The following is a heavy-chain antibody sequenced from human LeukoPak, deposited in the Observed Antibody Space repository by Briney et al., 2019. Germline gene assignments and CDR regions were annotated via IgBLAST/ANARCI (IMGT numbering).Heavy chain of an antibody. CDR1: GYTLTDYY. Sequence: ASVKVSCKASGYTLTDYYMHWMRQAPGHGLEWMGWINPNTGGTNYAENFQDRVTVTRDTSISTAYMELSGLTSDDTAVYYCARDGGIAVAGTPHWGQGTLVTVSS. CDR3: ARDGGIAVAGTPH. D-gene: IGHD6-19*01. CDR2: INPNTGGT. J-gene: IGHJ4*02. V-gene: IGHV1-2*02.